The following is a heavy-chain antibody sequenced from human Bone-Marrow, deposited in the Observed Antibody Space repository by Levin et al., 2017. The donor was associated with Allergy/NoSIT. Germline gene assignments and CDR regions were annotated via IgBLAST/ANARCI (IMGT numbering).Heavy chain of an antibody. CDR2: ISGSGGRT. J-gene: IGHJ4*02. Sequence: GESLKISCAASAFSFSSYAMSWVRQAPGKGLEWVSAISGSGGRTYYADSVKGRFTISRDNSKNTLFLQMNSLRAEDTAVYYCAKEGSGGSYGIYWGQGTLVTVSS. V-gene: IGHV3-23*01. CDR3: AKEGSGGSYGIY. CDR1: AFSFSSYA. D-gene: IGHD1-26*01.